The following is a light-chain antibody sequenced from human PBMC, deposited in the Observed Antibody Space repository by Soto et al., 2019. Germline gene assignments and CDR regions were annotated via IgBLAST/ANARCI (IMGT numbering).Light chain of an antibody. J-gene: IGKJ1*01. CDR2: GAS. V-gene: IGKV3-20*01. CDR1: QSVRSDY. Sequence: EIVLTQSPGTLSLSTGERATLSCRASQSVRSDYLAWYQQKPGQAPRLHIYGASTRATGIPDRFTGSGSGTDFTLTISRLEPEDFAVYYCQQYGSSPRTFGQGTKVDNK. CDR3: QQYGSSPRT.